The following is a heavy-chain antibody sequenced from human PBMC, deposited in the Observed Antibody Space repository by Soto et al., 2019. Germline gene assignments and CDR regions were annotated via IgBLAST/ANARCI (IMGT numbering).Heavy chain of an antibody. Sequence: ASVKVSCKASGGTFSSYAISWVRQAPGQGLEWIGGIIPIFGTANYAQKFQGRVTITADESTSTAYMELSSLRSEDTAVYYCARSKGALNYYDSSGHFDYWGQGTLVTVSS. D-gene: IGHD3-22*01. V-gene: IGHV1-69*13. CDR2: IIPIFGTA. J-gene: IGHJ4*02. CDR3: ARSKGALNYYDSSGHFDY. CDR1: GGTFSSYA.